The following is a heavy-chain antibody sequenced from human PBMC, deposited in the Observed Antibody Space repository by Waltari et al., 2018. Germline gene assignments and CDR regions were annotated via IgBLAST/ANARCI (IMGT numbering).Heavy chain of an antibody. J-gene: IGHJ4*02. CDR3: ARVVFTADYYFDY. CDR1: GASISSAHW. D-gene: IGHD2-21*02. Sequence: QVQLKESGPGLLRPSGTLSLTCGVSGASISSAHWWAWVRQSPGKGLEWIGEIYHTGPTNYNPSLKSRLTMLVDKSANQFSLQLTSVTAADTGVYYCARVVFTADYYFDYWGQGTPVTVSS. CDR2: IYHTGPT. V-gene: IGHV4-4*02.